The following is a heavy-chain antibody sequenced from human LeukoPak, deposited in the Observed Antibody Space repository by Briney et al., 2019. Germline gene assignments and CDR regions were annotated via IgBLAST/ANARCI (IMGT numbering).Heavy chain of an antibody. CDR3: ARDGGERWLQFGAFDI. J-gene: IGHJ3*02. CDR1: GFSVSDNG. D-gene: IGHD5-24*01. CDR2: ILGGVGGT. Sequence: GGSLRLSCAAAGFSVSDNGMSWVRQAPGKGLEWVSAILGGVGGTYYADAVKGRFIISRDKSKNTRYVQMNSLRAEDTAVYYCARDGGERWLQFGAFDIWGQGTMVTVSS. V-gene: IGHV3-23*01.